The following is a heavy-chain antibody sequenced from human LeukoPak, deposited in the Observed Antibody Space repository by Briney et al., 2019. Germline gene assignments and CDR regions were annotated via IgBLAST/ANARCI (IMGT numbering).Heavy chain of an antibody. Sequence: GASVKVSCKASGYTFTSYGISWVRQAPGQGLEWMGWISAYNGNTNYAQKLQGRVTMTEDTSTDTAYMELSSLRSEDTAVYYCATAVGATTFDYWGQGTLVTVSS. CDR2: ISAYNGNT. J-gene: IGHJ4*02. D-gene: IGHD1-26*01. V-gene: IGHV1-18*01. CDR1: GYTFTSYG. CDR3: ATAVGATTFDY.